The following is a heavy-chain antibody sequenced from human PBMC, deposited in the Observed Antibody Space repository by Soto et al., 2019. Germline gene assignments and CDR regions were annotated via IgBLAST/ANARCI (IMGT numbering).Heavy chain of an antibody. CDR3: TRGLGTAIVGDY. J-gene: IGHJ4*02. CDR1: GYSFTTYW. V-gene: IGHV5-51*01. CDR2: IYPGDSDT. D-gene: IGHD5-18*01. Sequence: PGESLKISCKASGYSFTTYWIGWVRQMPGKGLEWMGIIYPGDSDTRYGPSFQGRVTISADKSISTAYLQWSSLQASDTAMYYCTRGLGTAIVGDYWGQGTLVTVS.